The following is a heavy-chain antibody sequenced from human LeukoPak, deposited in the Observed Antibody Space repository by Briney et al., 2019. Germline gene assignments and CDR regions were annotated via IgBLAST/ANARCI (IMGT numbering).Heavy chain of an antibody. CDR2: ISHNGIT. CDR1: GGSISSLY. J-gene: IGHJ4*02. Sequence: SETLSLTCTVSGGSISSLYWGWIRQPPGRGLEWIGSISHNGITAYKPSLESRVTISVDTSKNQFSLRLSSVTAADTAVYYCARVTGYIVEDYFDYWGQGTLVTVSS. D-gene: IGHD3-22*01. V-gene: IGHV4-39*07. CDR3: ARVTGYIVEDYFDY.